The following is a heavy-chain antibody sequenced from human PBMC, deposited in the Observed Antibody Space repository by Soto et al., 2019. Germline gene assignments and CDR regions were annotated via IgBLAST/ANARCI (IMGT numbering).Heavy chain of an antibody. V-gene: IGHV1-18*01. D-gene: IGHD3-22*01. CDR2: ISAYNGNT. Sequence: ASAKVSCKASGYTFTSYGISWVRQAPGQGLEWMGWISAYNGNTNYAQKLQGRVTMTTDTSTSTAYMELRSLRSDDTAVYYCARDGPYYYDSSGYYYWGQGPLVTVSS. CDR3: ARDGPYYYDSSGYYY. J-gene: IGHJ4*02. CDR1: GYTFTSYG.